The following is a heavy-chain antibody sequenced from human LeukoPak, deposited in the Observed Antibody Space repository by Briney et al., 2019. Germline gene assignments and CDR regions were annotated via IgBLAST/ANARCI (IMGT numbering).Heavy chain of an antibody. Sequence: AGGPLRLSCAASGFTFSSYSMNWVRQAPGKGLEWVSYISSSSSTIYYADSVKGRFTISRDNAKNSLYLQMNSLRDEDTAVYYCASLSMITMVRGVIPDYWGQGTLVTVSS. D-gene: IGHD3-10*01. CDR1: GFTFSSYS. CDR2: ISSSSSTI. J-gene: IGHJ4*02. CDR3: ASLSMITMVRGVIPDY. V-gene: IGHV3-48*02.